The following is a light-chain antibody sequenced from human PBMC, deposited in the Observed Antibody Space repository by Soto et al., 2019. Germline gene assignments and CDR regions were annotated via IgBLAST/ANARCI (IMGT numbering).Light chain of an antibody. CDR1: SGDIGDYNY. J-gene: IGLJ1*01. CDR3: CSYTXSGPLI. Sequence: HSALTQPASVSGSPGQSTTISCVGTSGDIGDYNYVSWYQQHPGKVPKVIIYDVSNRPSGVSYRFSGTKSGNTASLTVSGLQAEDEADSSCCSYTXSGPLIFGTGTKVTVL. CDR2: DVS. V-gene: IGLV2-14*01.